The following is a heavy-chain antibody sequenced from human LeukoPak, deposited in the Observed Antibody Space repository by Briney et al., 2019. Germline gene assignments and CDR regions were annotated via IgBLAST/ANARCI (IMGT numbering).Heavy chain of an antibody. CDR3: ATYHPDTAMLAGMDV. J-gene: IGHJ6*04. Sequence: ASVKVSCKVSGYTLTELSMHWVRQAPGKGVEWMGGFDPEDGETIYAQKFQGRVTMTEDTSTDTAYMELSSLRSEDTAVYYCATYHPDTAMLAGMDVWGKGTTVTVSS. CDR1: GYTLTELS. D-gene: IGHD5-18*01. V-gene: IGHV1-24*01. CDR2: FDPEDGET.